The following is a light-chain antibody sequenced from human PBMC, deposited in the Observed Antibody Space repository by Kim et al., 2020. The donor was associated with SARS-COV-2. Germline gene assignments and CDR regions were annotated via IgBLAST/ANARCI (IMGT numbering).Light chain of an antibody. CDR2: LNSDGSH. Sequence: QLVLTQSPSASASLGASVKLTCTLNSGHSNYAIAWHQQQPEKGPRYLMKLNSDGSHSKGDGIPDRFSGSSSGAERYLTISSLQSEDEADYYCHTWGTGIHVFGGGTQLTVL. CDR1: SGHSNYA. V-gene: IGLV4-69*01. CDR3: HTWGTGIHV. J-gene: IGLJ3*02.